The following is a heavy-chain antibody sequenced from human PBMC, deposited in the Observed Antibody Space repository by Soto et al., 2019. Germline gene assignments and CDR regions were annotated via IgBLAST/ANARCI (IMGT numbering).Heavy chain of an antibody. CDR1: GGSISSGGYY. D-gene: IGHD3-9*01. CDR2: IYYSGST. V-gene: IGHV4-31*03. J-gene: IGHJ4*02. Sequence: PSETLSLTCTVSGGSISSGGYYWGWIRQHPGKGLEWIGYIYYSGSTYYNPSLKSRVTISVDTSKNQFSLKLSSVTAADTAVYYCARVPGYDILTGYYKGPFDYWGQGTLVTVS. CDR3: ARVPGYDILTGYYKGPFDY.